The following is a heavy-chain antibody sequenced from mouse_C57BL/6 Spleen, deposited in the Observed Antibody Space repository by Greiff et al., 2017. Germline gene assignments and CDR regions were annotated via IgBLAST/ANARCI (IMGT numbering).Heavy chain of an antibody. CDR3: ARSYYSNPAWFAY. Sequence: EVKVVESEGGLVQPGSSMTLSCTASGFTFSDYYMAWVRQVPEKGLEWVANINYEGSSTYYLDSLKSRVIISRDNAKNILYLQMSSLKSEDTATYYCARSYYSNPAWFAYWGQGTLVTVSA. CDR2: INYEGSST. CDR1: GFTFSDYY. J-gene: IGHJ3*01. V-gene: IGHV5-16*01. D-gene: IGHD2-5*01.